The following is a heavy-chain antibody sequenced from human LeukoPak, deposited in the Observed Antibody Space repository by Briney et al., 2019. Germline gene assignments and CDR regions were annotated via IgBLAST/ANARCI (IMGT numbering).Heavy chain of an antibody. D-gene: IGHD4-17*01. J-gene: IGHJ4*02. CDR1: GFNFNTYA. V-gene: IGHV3-23*01. Sequence: PGGSLRLSCAASGFNFNTYAMSWVRQAPGKGLEWISAISGRADATYYTDSVRGRFIISRDTNTLFLQMNSLRAEDTALYYCVKDLLRNGDYVGHLDYWGQGTLVTVSS. CDR3: VKDLLRNGDYVGHLDY. CDR2: ISGRADAT.